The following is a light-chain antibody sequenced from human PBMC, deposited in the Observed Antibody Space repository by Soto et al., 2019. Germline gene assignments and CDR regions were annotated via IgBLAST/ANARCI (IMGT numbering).Light chain of an antibody. V-gene: IGLV2-18*02. CDR3: SSYTTSNTYV. CDR2: DVS. CDR1: SSDVGSNNR. Sequence: QSVLTQPPSVSGSPGQSVAISRTGTSSDVGSNNRVSWYQQPPGSAPKLIIYDVSNRPSGIPDRFSGSKSANTASLTISGLQTEDEADYYCSSYTTSNTYVFGPGTKVTVL. J-gene: IGLJ1*01.